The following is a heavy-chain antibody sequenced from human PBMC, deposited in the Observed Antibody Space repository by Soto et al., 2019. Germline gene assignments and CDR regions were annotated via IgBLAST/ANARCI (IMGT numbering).Heavy chain of an antibody. CDR1: GYTFTAYF. CDR2: INAKGGGT. Sequence: ASVKVSCKTSGYTFTAYFMHGVRQAPGQGLEWMGWINAKGGGTNYAQKFQGRVSMTRDTSISTTYMELTSLRSDDTAVYYCARDLGATTVTPAVTPRDYWGQGTLVTVSS. J-gene: IGHJ4*02. CDR3: ARDLGATTVTPAVTPRDY. V-gene: IGHV1-2*02. D-gene: IGHD4-4*01.